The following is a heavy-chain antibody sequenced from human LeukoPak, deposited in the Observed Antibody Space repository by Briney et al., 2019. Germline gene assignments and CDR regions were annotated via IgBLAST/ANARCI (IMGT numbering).Heavy chain of an antibody. CDR3: ARHGLYDSSGYYLDY. V-gene: IGHV4-59*08. D-gene: IGHD3-22*01. CDR1: GGSISGYY. Sequence: PSETLSLTCTVSGGSISGYYWTWIRQPPGKGLEWIAYIYYSGSTDYNPSLKSRVTISVDTSKNQFSLKLSSVTAADTAVYYCARHGLYDSSGYYLDYWGQGTLVTVSS. CDR2: IYYSGST. J-gene: IGHJ4*02.